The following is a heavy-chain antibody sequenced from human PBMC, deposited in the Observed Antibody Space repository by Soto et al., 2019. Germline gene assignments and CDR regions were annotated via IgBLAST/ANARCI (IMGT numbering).Heavy chain of an antibody. D-gene: IGHD5-18*01. CDR2: ISYDGSNK. Sequence: GGSLRLSCAASGFTFSNCGMHWVRQAPGKGLEWVAVISYDGSNKYYADSVKGRFTISRDNSKNTLYLQMNSLRPEDTAVYYCAKSGLAAMALNYYYGMDVWGQGTTVTVSS. CDR3: AKSGLAAMALNYYYGMDV. CDR1: GFTFSNCG. V-gene: IGHV3-30*18. J-gene: IGHJ6*02.